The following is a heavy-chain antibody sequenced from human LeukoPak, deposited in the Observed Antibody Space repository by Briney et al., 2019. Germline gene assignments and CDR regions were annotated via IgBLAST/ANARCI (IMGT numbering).Heavy chain of an antibody. D-gene: IGHD3-10*02. CDR1: GFGFSNYA. CDR3: AELGITMIGGV. Sequence: GGSLRLSCAASGFGFSNYAMSWVRQAPGKGLEWVSYISSSGSTIYYADSVKGRFTISRDNAKNSLYLQMNSLRAEDTAVYYCAELGITMIGGVWGKGTTVTISS. V-gene: IGHV3-48*03. CDR2: ISSSGSTI. J-gene: IGHJ6*04.